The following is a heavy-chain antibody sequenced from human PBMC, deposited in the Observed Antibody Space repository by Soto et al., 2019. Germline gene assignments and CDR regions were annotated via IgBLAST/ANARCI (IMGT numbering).Heavy chain of an antibody. CDR1: GGTFSSYA. Sequence: SVKVSCKASGGTFSSYAISWVRQAPGQGLEWMGGIIPIFGTANYAQKFQGRVTITADESTSTAYMELSSLRSEDTAVYYCARVPYYDILTGYTDYYYYYGMDVWGQGTTVTVSS. CDR2: IIPIFGTA. V-gene: IGHV1-69*13. J-gene: IGHJ6*02. CDR3: ARVPYYDILTGYTDYYYYYGMDV. D-gene: IGHD3-9*01.